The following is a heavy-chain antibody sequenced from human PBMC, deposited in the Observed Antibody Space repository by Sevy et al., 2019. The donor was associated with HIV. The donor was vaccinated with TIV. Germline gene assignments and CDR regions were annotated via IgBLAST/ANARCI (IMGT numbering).Heavy chain of an antibody. CDR2: IHHSGTT. J-gene: IGHJ4*02. V-gene: IGHV4-59*02. Sequence: SETLSLTCTVSGGSVSGHFWSWIRQPPGRGLEWIGNIHHSGTTKYNPSLKSRLTISVDTSKNQFSLILTSATAADTAVYYCTRVDSSGHSDYWGQGTPVTVSS. D-gene: IGHD3-22*01. CDR1: GGSVSGHF. CDR3: TRVDSSGHSDY.